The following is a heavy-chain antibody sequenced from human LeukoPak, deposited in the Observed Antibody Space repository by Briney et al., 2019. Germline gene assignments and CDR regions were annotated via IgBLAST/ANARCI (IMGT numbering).Heavy chain of an antibody. CDR3: ARGLLGSSWYRPGQYFQH. CDR1: GGSFSGYY. V-gene: IGHV4-34*01. CDR2: INHSGST. Sequence: SSETLSLTCAVYGGSFSGYYWSWIRQPPGKGLEWIGEINHSGSTNYNPSLKSRVTISVDTSKNQFSLKLSSVTAADTAVYYCARGLLGSSWYRPGQYFQHWGQGTLVTVSS. D-gene: IGHD6-13*01. J-gene: IGHJ1*01.